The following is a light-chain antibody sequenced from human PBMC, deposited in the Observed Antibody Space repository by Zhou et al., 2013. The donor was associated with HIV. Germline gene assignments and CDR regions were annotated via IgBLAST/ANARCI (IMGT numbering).Light chain of an antibody. CDR2: AAS. V-gene: IGKV1-39*01. CDR1: QSISRF. Sequence: DIQMTQSPSSLSASVGDRVTMTCRASQSISRFLNWYQQKPGKAPKVLIYAASILQSGVPSRFSGSGSGTDFTLTISSLQPDDFATYYCQQYNSYWTFGQGTKVEIK. J-gene: IGKJ1*01. CDR3: QQYNSYWT.